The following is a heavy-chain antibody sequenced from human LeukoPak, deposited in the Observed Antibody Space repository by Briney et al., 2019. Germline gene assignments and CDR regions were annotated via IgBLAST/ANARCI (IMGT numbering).Heavy chain of an antibody. CDR2: IWYDGSNK. Sequence: GGSLRLSCAASGFTFSSYGMHWVRQAPGKGLEWVAVIWYDGSNKYYADSVKGRFTISRDNSKNTLYLQMNSLRAEDTAVYYCAKEYLADYMGVWGKGTTITVSS. CDR3: AKEYLADYMGV. CDR1: GFTFSSYG. V-gene: IGHV3-33*06. D-gene: IGHD2-15*01. J-gene: IGHJ6*03.